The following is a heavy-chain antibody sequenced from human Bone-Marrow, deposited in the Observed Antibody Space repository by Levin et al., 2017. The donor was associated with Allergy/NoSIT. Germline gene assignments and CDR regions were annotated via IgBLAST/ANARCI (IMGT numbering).Heavy chain of an antibody. CDR3: ARRAMGIAPQRGFDP. CDR1: GGSISSSSYY. J-gene: IGHJ5*02. V-gene: IGHV4-39*01. Sequence: SETLSLTCTVSGGSISSSSYYWGWIRQPPGKGLEWIGSIYYSGSTYYNPSLKSRVTISVDTSKNQFSLKLSSVTAADTAVYYCARRAMGIAPQRGFDPWGQGTLVTVSS. CDR2: IYYSGST. D-gene: IGHD6-13*01.